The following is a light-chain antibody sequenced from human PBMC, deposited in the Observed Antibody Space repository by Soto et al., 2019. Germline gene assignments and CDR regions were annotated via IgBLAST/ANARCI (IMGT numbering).Light chain of an antibody. J-gene: IGLJ2*01. V-gene: IGLV2-8*01. CDR1: SSDVGAYNY. CDR3: SSHAGSKSVI. Sequence: QSALTQPPSASGSPGQSVTISCTGTSSDVGAYNYVSWYQQHPGKAPKLIISEVNKRPSGVPDRFSGSKSGNTASLTVSGLQAEDEADYYCSSHAGSKSVIFGGGTQLTVL. CDR2: EVN.